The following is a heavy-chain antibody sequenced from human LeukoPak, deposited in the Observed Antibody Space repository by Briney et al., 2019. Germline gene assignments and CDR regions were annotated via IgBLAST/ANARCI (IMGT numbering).Heavy chain of an antibody. CDR2: IYYSGST. CDR3: ARLPRDSSGYYYGVLKPKYYFDY. Sequence: PSETLSLTCTVSGGSISSSSYYWGWIRQPPGRGLEWIGSIYYSGSTYYNPSLKSRVTISVDTSKNQFSLKLSSVTAADTAVYYCARLPRDSSGYYYGVLKPKYYFDYWGQGTLVTVSS. V-gene: IGHV4-39*01. CDR1: GGSISSSSYY. J-gene: IGHJ4*02. D-gene: IGHD3-22*01.